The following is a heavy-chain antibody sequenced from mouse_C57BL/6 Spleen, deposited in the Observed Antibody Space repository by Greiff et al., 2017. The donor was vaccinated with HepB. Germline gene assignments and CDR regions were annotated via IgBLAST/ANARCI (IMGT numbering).Heavy chain of an antibody. Sequence: EVQRVESGGGLVKPGGSLKLSCAASGFTFSSYAMSWVRQTPEKRLEWVATISDGGSYTYYPDNVKGRFTISRDNAKNNLYLQMSHLKSEDTAMYYCAREHYGSSHFDYWGQGTTLTVSS. CDR3: AREHYGSSHFDY. CDR1: GFTFSSYA. CDR2: ISDGGSYT. V-gene: IGHV5-4*01. J-gene: IGHJ2*01. D-gene: IGHD1-1*01.